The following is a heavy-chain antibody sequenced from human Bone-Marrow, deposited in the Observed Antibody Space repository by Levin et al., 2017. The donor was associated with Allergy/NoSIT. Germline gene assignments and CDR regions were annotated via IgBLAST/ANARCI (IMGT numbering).Heavy chain of an antibody. Sequence: PPGGSLRLSCTTSGFTFGDYSMYWFRQAPGKGLEWVGFIRSKAFDETTQYAASVKGRITISRDDSESIAYLQMNSLKTEDTAVYYCTRDRGIWGNYRPFDYWGQGTPVTVSS. CDR3: TRDRGIWGNYRPFDY. CDR2: IRSKAFDETT. J-gene: IGHJ4*02. D-gene: IGHD3-16*02. V-gene: IGHV3-49*03. CDR1: GFTFGDYS.